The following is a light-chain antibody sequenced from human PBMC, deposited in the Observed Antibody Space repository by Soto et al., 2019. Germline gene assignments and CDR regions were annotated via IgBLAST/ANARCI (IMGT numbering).Light chain of an antibody. CDR3: CSYAGDFNVL. Sequence: QSALTQPRSVSGSPGQSVTISCTGTSSDVGTYNYVSWYQHHPGIAPKLMIYDVTKRPSGVPDRFSGSKSGNTASLTISGLQAEDEADYFCCSYAGDFNVLFGGGTKLTVL. V-gene: IGLV2-11*01. CDR2: DVT. CDR1: SSDVGTYNY. J-gene: IGLJ3*02.